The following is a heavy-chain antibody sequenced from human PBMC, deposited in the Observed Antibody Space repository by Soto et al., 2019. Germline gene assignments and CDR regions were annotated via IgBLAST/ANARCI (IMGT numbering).Heavy chain of an antibody. CDR2: IYSGGST. CDR3: ARVNAMAGYSFVAHDAFDI. CDR1: GFTVSSNY. Sequence: PGGSLRHSCAASGFTVSSNYMSWVRQAPGKGLEWVSVIYSGGSTYYADSVKGRFTISRDNSKNTLYLQMNSLRAEDTAVYYCARVNAMAGYSFVAHDAFDIWGQGTMVTVSS. J-gene: IGHJ3*02. V-gene: IGHV3-66*01. D-gene: IGHD6-19*01.